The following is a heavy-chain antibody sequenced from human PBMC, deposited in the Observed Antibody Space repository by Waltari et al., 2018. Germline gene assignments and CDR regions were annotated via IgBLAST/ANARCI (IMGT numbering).Heavy chain of an antibody. CDR1: GFTFSSYW. CDR3: ARGANEVGATFDY. D-gene: IGHD1-26*01. Sequence: EVQLVESGGGLVQPGGSLRLSCAASGFTFSSYWMSWVRQAPGEGLEWVANIKQDGSEKYYVDSVKGRFTISRDNAKNSLYLQMNSLRAEDTAVYYCARGANEVGATFDYWGQGTLVTVSS. CDR2: IKQDGSEK. V-gene: IGHV3-7*01. J-gene: IGHJ4*02.